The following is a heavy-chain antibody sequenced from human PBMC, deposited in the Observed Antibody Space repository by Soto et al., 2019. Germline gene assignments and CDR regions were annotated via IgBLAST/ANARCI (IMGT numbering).Heavy chain of an antibody. J-gene: IGHJ6*02. Sequence: GGSLRLSCAASGFTFSNAWMSWVRQAPGKGLEWVGRIKSKTDGGTTDYAAPVKGRFTISRDDSKNTLYLQMDSLKTEDTAVYYCTMTAMAFPYYYYGMDVWGQGTTVTVSS. CDR2: IKSKTDGGTT. CDR3: TMTAMAFPYYYYGMDV. D-gene: IGHD5-18*01. V-gene: IGHV3-15*01. CDR1: GFTFSNAW.